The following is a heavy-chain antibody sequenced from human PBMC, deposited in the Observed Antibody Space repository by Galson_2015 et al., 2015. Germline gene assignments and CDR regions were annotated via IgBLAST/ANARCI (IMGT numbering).Heavy chain of an antibody. Sequence: SLRLSCAASAFTFSSYAMNWVRQAPGKGLEWVAVISCDGGNKYYADSVKGRFTISRDNSKNTLYLQMNSLRAEDTAVYYCARERAAAGVESSGCLGYWGQGTLVPVSS. J-gene: IGHJ4*02. V-gene: IGHV3-30-3*01. CDR1: AFTFSSYA. D-gene: IGHD6-13*01. CDR2: ISCDGGNK. CDR3: ARERAAAGVESSGCLGY.